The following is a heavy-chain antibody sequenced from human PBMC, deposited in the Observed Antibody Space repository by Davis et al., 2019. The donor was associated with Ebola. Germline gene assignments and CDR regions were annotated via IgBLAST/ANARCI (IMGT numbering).Heavy chain of an antibody. CDR3: ASGITIFGVVSNYYYYGMDV. CDR2: IYYSGST. V-gene: IGHV4-39*07. CDR1: GGSISSSSYY. J-gene: IGHJ6*02. Sequence: SETLSLTCTVSGGSISSSSYYWGWIRQPPGKGLEWIGYIYYSGSTYYNPSLKSRVTISVDTSKNQFSLKLSSVTAADTAVYYCASGITIFGVVSNYYYYGMDVWGQGTTVTVSS. D-gene: IGHD3-3*01.